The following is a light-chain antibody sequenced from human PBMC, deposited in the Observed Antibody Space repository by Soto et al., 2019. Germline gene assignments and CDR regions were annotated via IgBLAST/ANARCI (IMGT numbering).Light chain of an antibody. Sequence: QSVLTQPPSVSAAPGQKVTISCSGSSSNIGNNYVSWYQQLPGTAPKLLIYDNNKRPSGIPDRFSGSKSGTSATLGITVLQTGDEADYYCGTWDSSLSAGWVFGGGTKPTVL. CDR2: DNN. V-gene: IGLV1-51*01. CDR3: GTWDSSLSAGWV. J-gene: IGLJ3*02. CDR1: SSNIGNNY.